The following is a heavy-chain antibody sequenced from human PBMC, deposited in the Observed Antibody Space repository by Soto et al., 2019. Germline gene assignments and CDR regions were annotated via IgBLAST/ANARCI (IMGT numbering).Heavy chain of an antibody. J-gene: IGHJ4*02. D-gene: IGHD3-3*01. CDR1: GFTFDDYA. Sequence: EVQLVESGGGLVQPGRSLRLSCAASGFTFDDYAMHWVRQAPGKGLEWVSGISWNSGSIGYADSVKGRFTISSDNAKNSLYLQMNSLRAEDTALYYCATAGWSGYPLIDYWGQGTLVTVSS. CDR3: ATAGWSGYPLIDY. V-gene: IGHV3-9*01. CDR2: ISWNSGSI.